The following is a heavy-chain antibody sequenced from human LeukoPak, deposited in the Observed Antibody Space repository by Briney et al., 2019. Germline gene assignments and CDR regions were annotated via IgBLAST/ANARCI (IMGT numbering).Heavy chain of an antibody. CDR3: ARRGVPAAIRFDFDI. CDR2: ISSSSSYI. Sequence: PGGSLRLSCAASGFTFSSYSMNWVRQAPGKGLEWVSSISSSSSYIYYADSVKGRFTISRDNAKNSLYLQMNSLRAEDTAVYYCARRGVPAAIRFDFDIWGQGTMVTVSS. V-gene: IGHV3-21*01. D-gene: IGHD2-2*02. CDR1: GFTFSSYS. J-gene: IGHJ3*02.